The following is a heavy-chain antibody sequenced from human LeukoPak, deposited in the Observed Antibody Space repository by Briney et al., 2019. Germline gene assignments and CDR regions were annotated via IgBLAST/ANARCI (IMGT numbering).Heavy chain of an antibody. CDR2: IDPNSGGT. CDR1: GFSFTGYF. Sequence: ASVKVSCKASGFSFTGYFMHRVRQAPGQGPEWMGRIDPNSGGTNHALKFQGRVTMTRDTPITTAYMDLSRLRSDDTAVYYCARGPHDTAYYFDQWGQGTLVTVSS. D-gene: IGHD5-18*01. CDR3: ARGPHDTAYYFDQ. J-gene: IGHJ4*02. V-gene: IGHV1-2*06.